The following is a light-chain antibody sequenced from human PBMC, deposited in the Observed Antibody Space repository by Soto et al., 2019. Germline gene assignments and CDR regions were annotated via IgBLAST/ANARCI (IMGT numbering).Light chain of an antibody. V-gene: IGLV2-14*03. CDR1: SSDVGGYNY. J-gene: IGLJ1*01. Sequence: QSVLTQPASVSGSPGQSITISRTGTSSDVGGYNYVSWYQQHPGKAPKLMIYDVSNRPSGVSNRFSGSKSGNTASLTISGLQAEDEADYYCSSFTGSSTFVFGTGTKLTVL. CDR2: DVS. CDR3: SSFTGSSTFV.